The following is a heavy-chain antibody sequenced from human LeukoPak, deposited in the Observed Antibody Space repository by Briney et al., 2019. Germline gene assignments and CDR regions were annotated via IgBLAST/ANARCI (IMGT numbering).Heavy chain of an antibody. V-gene: IGHV4-30-4*01. CDR1: GGSISSGGYY. Sequence: SQTLSLTCTVSGGSISSGGYYWSWIPQPPGQGLEWIGYIHYSGSTYYNPSLKSRVTISVHTSNNQFSLKLISVTAADTAVYYCVRVKEYFDYWGQGALVTVSS. J-gene: IGHJ4*02. CDR3: VRVKEYFDY. CDR2: IHYSGST.